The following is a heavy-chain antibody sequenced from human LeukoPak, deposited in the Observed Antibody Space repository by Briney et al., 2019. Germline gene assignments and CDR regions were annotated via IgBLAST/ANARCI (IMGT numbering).Heavy chain of an antibody. V-gene: IGHV4-59*01. D-gene: IGHD2-2*01. CDR2: VNHTSSR. Sequence: SETLSLTCTVSGGSISSYYWSWIRQSPGKGLEWIGYVNHTSSRRYNSSLKSRLTMTLDIDKSQFSPKLTSVTAADTDVYYCARERATSGRCRFDFWGQGALVTVSS. J-gene: IGHJ4*02. CDR3: ARERATSGRCRFDF. CDR1: GGSISSYY.